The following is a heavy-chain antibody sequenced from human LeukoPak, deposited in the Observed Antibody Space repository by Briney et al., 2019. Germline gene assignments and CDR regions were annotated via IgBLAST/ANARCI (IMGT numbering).Heavy chain of an antibody. CDR3: ASGYDFWSGQQFDY. V-gene: IGHV4-59*01. J-gene: IGHJ4*02. Sequence: MTSQTLSLTCTVSGGSISSYYWSWIRQPPGKGLEWIGYIYYSGSTNYNPSLKSRVTISVDTSKNQFSLQLTSVTAADTAVYYCASGYDFWSGQQFDYWGQGSLVTVSS. CDR2: IYYSGST. CDR1: GGSISSYY. D-gene: IGHD3-3*01.